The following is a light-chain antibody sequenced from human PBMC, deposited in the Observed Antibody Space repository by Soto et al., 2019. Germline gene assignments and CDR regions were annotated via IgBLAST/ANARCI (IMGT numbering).Light chain of an antibody. V-gene: IGKV1-5*03. J-gene: IGKJ1*01. CDR3: QQYNNYWT. CDR1: QSISYW. Sequence: DIQMTQSPSTLSASVGDRVTITCRASQSISYWLAWYQQKPGKAPNLLIYKAYSLESGVPSRFSGSGSGTESTLTISSLQPDHFSTYYCQQYNNYWTFGQGTKVQIK. CDR2: KAY.